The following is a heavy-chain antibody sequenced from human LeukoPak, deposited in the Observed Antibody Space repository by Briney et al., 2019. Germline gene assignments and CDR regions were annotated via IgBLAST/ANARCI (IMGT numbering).Heavy chain of an antibody. D-gene: IGHD3-3*01. CDR3: ARGRGVYDFWSGYYIYYFDY. CDR2: INHSGRT. V-gene: IGHV4-34*01. Sequence: SETLSLTCAVYGGSFSGYYWGWIRQPPGKGLEWIGEINHSGRTNYNPSLKSRVTISVDTSKNQFSLKLSSVTAADTAVYYCARGRGVYDFWSGYYIYYFDYWGQGTLVTVSS. J-gene: IGHJ4*02. CDR1: GGSFSGYY.